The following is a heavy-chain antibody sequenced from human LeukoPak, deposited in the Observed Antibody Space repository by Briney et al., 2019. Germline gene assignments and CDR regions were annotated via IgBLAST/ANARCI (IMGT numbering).Heavy chain of an antibody. CDR3: AKAGAVVVVAAKYFDY. CDR1: GCTFSIYA. D-gene: IGHD2-15*01. J-gene: IGHJ4*02. V-gene: IGHV3-23*01. CDR2: ISGSGDST. Sequence: GGSLRLSCAASGCTFSIYAMSCVRQAPGGGVGWVSAISGSGDSTYCADSVRGRFTSSRDNSKNTLYLQMNSLRVEDTAVYYCAKAGAVVVVAAKYFDYWGQGTLVTVSS.